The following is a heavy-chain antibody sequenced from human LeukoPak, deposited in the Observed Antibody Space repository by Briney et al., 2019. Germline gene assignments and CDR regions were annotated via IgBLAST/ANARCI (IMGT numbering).Heavy chain of an antibody. CDR3: ARYYYDSSGLFDY. CDR2: IKQDGSEK. J-gene: IGHJ4*02. V-gene: IGHV3-7*01. CDR1: GFTFSSYW. D-gene: IGHD3-22*01. Sequence: GGSLRLSCAASGFTFSSYWMSWVRQAPGKGLEWVANIKQDGSEKYYVDSVKGRFTISRDNAQNSLYLQMNSLRAQDTAVYYCARYYYDSSGLFDYWGQGTLVTVSS.